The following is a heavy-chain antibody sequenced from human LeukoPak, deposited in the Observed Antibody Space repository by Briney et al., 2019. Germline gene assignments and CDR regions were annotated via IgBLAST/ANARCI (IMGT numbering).Heavy chain of an antibody. D-gene: IGHD6-13*01. CDR2: IKEDGSAK. V-gene: IGHV3-7*03. Sequence: GGSLRLSCAASGFTFSSYWMTWVRQAPGKGLEWVANIKEDGSAKYYVDSMKGRFTISRDNAKNSLYLQMNSLRAEDTAVYYCAKDGGIAAADYWGQGTLVTVSS. CDR1: GFTFSSYW. CDR3: AKDGGIAAADY. J-gene: IGHJ4*02.